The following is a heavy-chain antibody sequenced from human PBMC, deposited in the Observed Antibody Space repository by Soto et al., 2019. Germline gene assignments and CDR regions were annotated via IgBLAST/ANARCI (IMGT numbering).Heavy chain of an antibody. CDR2: IYPTGST. V-gene: IGHV4-31*03. CDR1: GVSISHGRYY. CDR3: AREGDDSSAYSTFLAH. J-gene: IGHJ1*01. Sequence: QVQLQESGPGLVKPSQTLSLTCNVSGVSISHGRYYWNWIRQHPGKGLEWIGYIYPTGSTYYNPSLKSRVTISIDTSKNEFSLKLRSVTAADTGVYYCAREGDDSSAYSTFLAHWGQGTRVTVSS. D-gene: IGHD3-22*01.